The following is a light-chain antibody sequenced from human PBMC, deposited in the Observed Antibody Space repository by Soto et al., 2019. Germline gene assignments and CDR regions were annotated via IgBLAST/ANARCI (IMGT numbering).Light chain of an antibody. CDR3: QQDGTSPTT. V-gene: IGKV3-20*01. J-gene: IGKJ1*01. Sequence: ETVLTQSPGTLSLSPGERATLSCRASQSVTRNYLAWYQQKPGQAPRLLIFGASISATGIPDRFSGGGSGTDFTVTISRLEPEDFAVYHCQQDGTSPTTFGQGTRVEIK. CDR1: QSVTRNY. CDR2: GAS.